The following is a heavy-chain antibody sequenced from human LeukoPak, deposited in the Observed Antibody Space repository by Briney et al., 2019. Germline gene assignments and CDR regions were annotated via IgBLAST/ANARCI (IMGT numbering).Heavy chain of an antibody. CDR1: GGTFSSYA. CDR3: ATVVLPAIFCNYYYYYMDV. J-gene: IGHJ6*03. Sequence: ASVKVSCKASGGTFSSYAISWVRQAPGQGLEWMGGIIPIFGTANYAQKFQGRVTITADESTSTAYMELSSLRSEDTAVYSCATVVLPAIFCNYYYYYMDVWGKGTTVTVSS. CDR2: IIPIFGTA. V-gene: IGHV1-69*01. D-gene: IGHD3-3*01.